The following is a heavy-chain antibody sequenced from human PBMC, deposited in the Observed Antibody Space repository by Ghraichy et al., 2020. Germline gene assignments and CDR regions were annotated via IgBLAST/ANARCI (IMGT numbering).Heavy chain of an antibody. J-gene: IGHJ3*02. CDR3: ARVTPTAHDAFDI. Sequence: ASVKVSCKASGYTFTGYYMHWVRQAPGQGLEWMGWINPNSGGTNYAQKFQGWVTMTRDTSISTAYMELSRLRSDDTAVYYCARVTPTAHDAFDIWGQGTMVTVSS. CDR1: GYTFTGYY. V-gene: IGHV1-2*04. D-gene: IGHD1-1*01. CDR2: INPNSGGT.